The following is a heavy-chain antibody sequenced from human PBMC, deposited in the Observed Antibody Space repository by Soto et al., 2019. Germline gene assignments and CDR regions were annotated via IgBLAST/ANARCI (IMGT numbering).Heavy chain of an antibody. Sequence: PSETLSLTCAVYGGCGGSFSGYYGSWIRQPPVKGLEWLGEINHSGSTNYNPSLTSRVTISVDTSKNHFSLKLSSVTAADTAVNDCARHNYDSRGYYYYYYGKDVWGQGTTVTVSS. D-gene: IGHD3-22*01. CDR2: INHSGST. CDR1: GGCGGSFSGYY. CDR3: ARHNYDSRGYYYYYYGKDV. J-gene: IGHJ6*01. V-gene: IGHV4-34*01.